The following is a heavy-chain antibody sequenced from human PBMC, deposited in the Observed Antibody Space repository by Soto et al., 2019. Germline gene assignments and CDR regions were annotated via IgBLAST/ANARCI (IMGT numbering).Heavy chain of an antibody. CDR2: IIPIFGTA. D-gene: IGHD3-3*01. CDR1: GGTFSSYA. Sequence: QVQLVQSGAEVKKPGSSVKVSCKASGGTFSSYAISWVRQAPGQGLEWMGGIIPIFGTANYAQKFQGRVTIPADESTSTAYMELSSLRSEDTAVYYCARSAQEDDFWSGTALYYYYGMDVWGQGTTVTVSS. V-gene: IGHV1-69*01. J-gene: IGHJ6*02. CDR3: ARSAQEDDFWSGTALYYYYGMDV.